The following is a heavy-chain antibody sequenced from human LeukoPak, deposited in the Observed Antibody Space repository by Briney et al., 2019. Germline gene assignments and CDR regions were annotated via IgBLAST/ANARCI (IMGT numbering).Heavy chain of an antibody. CDR2: ITASGGNT. J-gene: IGHJ4*02. CDR3: AKGNGYSYGRYYFDY. Sequence: GGSLRLSCAASGFTFSSYAVGWVRQAPGKGLEWVSAITASGGNTYYADSVKGRFTISRDNSKNTLYLQVNSLRAEDTAVYYCAKGNGYSYGRYYFDYWGQGTLVTVSS. V-gene: IGHV3-23*01. D-gene: IGHD5-18*01. CDR1: GFTFSSYA.